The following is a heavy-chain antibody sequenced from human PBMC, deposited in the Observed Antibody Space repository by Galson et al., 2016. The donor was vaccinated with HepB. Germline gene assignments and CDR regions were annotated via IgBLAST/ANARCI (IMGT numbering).Heavy chain of an antibody. CDR1: GFTFDDHA. J-gene: IGHJ6*02. Sequence: SLRLSCAASGFTFDDHAMHWVRQAPGKGLEWVAGISWNRVVIAYADSVKGRFTISRDNAKNSLYLQMNSLRPDDTALYYCVKDQRSVLVVGGMDVWGRGTTVTVAS. CDR2: ISWNRVVI. V-gene: IGHV3-9*01. CDR3: VKDQRSVLVVGGMDV. D-gene: IGHD2-2*01.